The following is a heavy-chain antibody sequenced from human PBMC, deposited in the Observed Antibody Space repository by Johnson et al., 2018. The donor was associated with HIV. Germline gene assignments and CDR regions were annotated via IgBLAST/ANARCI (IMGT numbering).Heavy chain of an antibody. CDR2: ITGSGDKT. V-gene: IGHV3-23*04. D-gene: IGHD3-22*01. CDR1: GFTFSSYV. Sequence: MLLVESGGGLVQPGGSLRLSCAAAGFTFSSYVMTWVRQAPGKGLEWVSTITGSGDKTWYADSVKGRFTISRDNSNNTVFLQMNSLRAEDTALYYCAKDLYYYDSRGSVGAYDSWGQGTMVTVSS. CDR3: AKDLYYYDSRGSVGAYDS. J-gene: IGHJ3*02.